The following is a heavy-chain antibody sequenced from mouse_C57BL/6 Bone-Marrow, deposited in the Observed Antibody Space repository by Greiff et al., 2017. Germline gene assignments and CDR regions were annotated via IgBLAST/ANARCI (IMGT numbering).Heavy chain of an antibody. Sequence: VQLQQSGAELVRPGASVKLSCTASGFNFKDDYMHWVKQRPEQGLEWIGWIDPENGDTEYASKFQGKATITADTSSNTAYLQLSSLTSEDTAVYYGATLQLRPLFDYWGQGTTLTVSS. CDR3: ATLQLRPLFDY. CDR2: IDPENGDT. V-gene: IGHV14-4*01. CDR1: GFNFKDDY. J-gene: IGHJ2*01. D-gene: IGHD3-2*02.